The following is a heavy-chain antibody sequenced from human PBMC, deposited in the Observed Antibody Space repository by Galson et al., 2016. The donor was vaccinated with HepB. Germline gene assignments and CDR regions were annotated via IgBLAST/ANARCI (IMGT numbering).Heavy chain of an antibody. D-gene: IGHD3-22*01. CDR2: ISASGGTT. CDR1: GFGFSGYG. CDR3: AKDRDLYDSSYNFDH. J-gene: IGHJ4*02. Sequence: SLRLSCAASGFGFSGYGMAWVRQAPGKGLEWVSTISASGGTTYYAESVKARFIISRDNSKSTMFLQMESLRAGDTAVYFCAKDRDLYDSSYNFDHWGQGTLVTVSA. V-gene: IGHV3-23*01.